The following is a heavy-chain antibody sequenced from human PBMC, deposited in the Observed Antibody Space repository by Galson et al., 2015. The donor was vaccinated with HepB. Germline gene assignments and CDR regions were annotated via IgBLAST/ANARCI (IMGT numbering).Heavy chain of an antibody. CDR2: IVPLFNTP. CDR1: GGTFSTYA. CDR3: AKARSDYDGGGFDY. Sequence: SVKVSCKASGGTFSTYAISWVRQAPAQGLEWMGGIVPLFNTPNYAQKFQGRVTITADESTTTAYMELSSLRSEDTAVYYCAKARSDYDGGGFDYWGQGTLVTVSS. V-gene: IGHV1-69*13. D-gene: IGHD4-23*01. J-gene: IGHJ4*02.